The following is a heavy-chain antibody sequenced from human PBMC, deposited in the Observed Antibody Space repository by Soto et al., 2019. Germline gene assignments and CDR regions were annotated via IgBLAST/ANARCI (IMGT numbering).Heavy chain of an antibody. J-gene: IGHJ6*02. CDR3: ARSQGSSTSLEIYYYYYYGMDV. D-gene: IGHD2-2*01. Sequence: QVQLVQSGAEVKKPGSSVKVSCKASGGTFSSYAISWVRQAPGQGLEWMGGIIPISGTANYAQKFQGRVRIPEDESTSTAYMELSSLRSEDTAVYYCARSQGSSTSLEIYYYYYYGMDVWGQGTTVTVSS. V-gene: IGHV1-69*01. CDR1: GGTFSSYA. CDR2: IIPISGTA.